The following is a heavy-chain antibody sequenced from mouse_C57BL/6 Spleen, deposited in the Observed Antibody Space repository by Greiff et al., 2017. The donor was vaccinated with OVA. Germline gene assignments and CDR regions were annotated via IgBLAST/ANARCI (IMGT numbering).Heavy chain of an antibody. Sequence: QVQLKQPGAELVKPGASVKLSCKASGYTFTSYWMHWVKQRPGQGLEWIGMIHPNSGSTNYNEKFKSKATLTVDKSSSTAYMQLSSLTSEDSAVYYCARSEGSSYFDVWGTGTTVTVSS. D-gene: IGHD1-1*01. CDR2: IHPNSGST. CDR1: GYTFTSYW. V-gene: IGHV1-64*01. J-gene: IGHJ1*03. CDR3: ARSEGSSYFDV.